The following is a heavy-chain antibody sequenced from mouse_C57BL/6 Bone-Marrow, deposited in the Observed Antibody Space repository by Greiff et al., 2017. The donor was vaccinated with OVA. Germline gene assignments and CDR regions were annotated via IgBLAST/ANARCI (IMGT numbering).Heavy chain of an antibody. D-gene: IGHD1-1*01. CDR3: ARGHYGSSYVDY. J-gene: IGHJ2*01. Sequence: EVKLMESEGGLVQPGSSMKLSCTASGFTFSDYYMAWVRQVPEKGLEWVANINYDGSSTYYLDSLKSRFIISRDNAKNILYLQMSSLKSEDTATYYCARGHYGSSYVDYWGQGTTLTVSS. V-gene: IGHV5-16*01. CDR1: GFTFSDYY. CDR2: INYDGSST.